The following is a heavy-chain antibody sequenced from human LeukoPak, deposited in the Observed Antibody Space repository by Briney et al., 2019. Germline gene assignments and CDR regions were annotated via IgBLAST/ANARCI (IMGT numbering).Heavy chain of an antibody. CDR2: VYYNGNT. Sequence: SETLSLTCSVSGASIRRSNFYWGWIRQPPGKGLQWIGNVYYNGNTYYNSSLRSRVTISVDTSNNQVSLNLRPVTAADTGIYYCARAVQLWFPDGAFDIWGQGTMVTVSS. CDR1: GASIRRSNFY. D-gene: IGHD1-1*01. CDR3: ARAVQLWFPDGAFDI. V-gene: IGHV4-39*01. J-gene: IGHJ3*02.